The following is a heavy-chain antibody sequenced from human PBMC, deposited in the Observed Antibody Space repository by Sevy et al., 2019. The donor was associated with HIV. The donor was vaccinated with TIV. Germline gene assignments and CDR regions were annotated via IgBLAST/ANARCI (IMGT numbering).Heavy chain of an antibody. CDR1: GGSITSSSYH. CDR3: ARPNSLDYSFAMDV. J-gene: IGHJ6*02. CDR2: IYYTGST. D-gene: IGHD5-18*01. V-gene: IGHV4-39*01. Sequence: SETLSLTCTVSGGSITSSSYHWGWIRHPPGKGLEWIGNIYYTGSTSYNPSLGSRVTISVDRSKNQFSLKVTSVTAADTAVYYCARPNSLDYSFAMDVWGQGTTVTVSS.